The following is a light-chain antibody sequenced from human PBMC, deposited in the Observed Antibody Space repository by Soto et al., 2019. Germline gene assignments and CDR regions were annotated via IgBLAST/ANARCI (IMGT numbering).Light chain of an antibody. CDR3: CSSGGSPTYV. J-gene: IGLJ1*01. Sequence: QSIFTKSSSVFGSTAQSITIYCTVSVRNVGSYKLVSWYQQHPSKDPKLMIFQVNTRPSGVSNRFSSSKSGNTASLTISGLKVEDEADYYCCSSGGSPTYVFGTGTKVTVL. CDR1: VRNVGSYKL. V-gene: IGLV2-23*02. CDR2: QVN.